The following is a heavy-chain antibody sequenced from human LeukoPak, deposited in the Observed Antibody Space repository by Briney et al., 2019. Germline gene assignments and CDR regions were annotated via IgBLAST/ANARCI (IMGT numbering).Heavy chain of an antibody. CDR2: ISGSDGRT. CDR1: GFAFSSFA. V-gene: IGHV3-23*01. CDR3: AKESSGRFDY. D-gene: IGHD3-10*01. Sequence: AGSLRLSCAASGFAFSSFAMTWVRQAPGKGLEWVSTISGSDGRTYYADSVRGRFTISRDNSKKTLFLQMNSLRAEDTAVYYCAKESSGRFDYWGQGTLVTVSS. J-gene: IGHJ4*02.